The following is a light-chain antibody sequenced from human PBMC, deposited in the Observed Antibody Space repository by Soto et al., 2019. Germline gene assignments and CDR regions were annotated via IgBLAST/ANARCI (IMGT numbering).Light chain of an antibody. J-gene: IGKJ3*01. CDR3: QKYSSVPV. Sequence: DNQRTQSPTSLSASVGDRVTITCRASQGIRNFVAWYQQKPGKAPKLLIYAASTLQSGVPSRFSGSGSGTDVTLTINSLQPEDVATYSCQKYSSVPVFGPGTKVEIK. V-gene: IGKV1-27*01. CDR2: AAS. CDR1: QGIRNF.